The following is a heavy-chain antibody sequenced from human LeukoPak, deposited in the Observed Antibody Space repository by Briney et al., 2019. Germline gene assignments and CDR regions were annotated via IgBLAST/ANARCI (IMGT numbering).Heavy chain of an antibody. CDR2: IYYSGSA. J-gene: IGHJ6*02. CDR1: GGSISGYY. V-gene: IGHV4-59*12. CDR3: ARGWDTGYGYYGMDV. D-gene: IGHD5-18*01. Sequence: SETLSLTCTVSGGSISGYYWSWIRQPPGKGLEWIGLIYYSGSANYNPSLKSRVTISLDTSTDQISLKLTSMTAADTAVYYCARGWDTGYGYYGMDVWGQGTTVTVS.